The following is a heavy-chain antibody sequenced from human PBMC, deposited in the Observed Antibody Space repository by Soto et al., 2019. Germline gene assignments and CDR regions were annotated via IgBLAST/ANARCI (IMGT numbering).Heavy chain of an antibody. CDR1: GYTFTSYA. J-gene: IGHJ6*03. CDR2: INAGNGNT. D-gene: IGHD2-2*01. Sequence: ASVKVSCKASGYTFTSYAMHWVRQAPGQRLEWMGWINAGNGNTKYSQKFQGRVTITRDTSASTAYMELSSLRSEDTAVYYCARGWFVVVPAAMGYYYYMDVWGKGTTVTVS. V-gene: IGHV1-3*01. CDR3: ARGWFVVVPAAMGYYYYMDV.